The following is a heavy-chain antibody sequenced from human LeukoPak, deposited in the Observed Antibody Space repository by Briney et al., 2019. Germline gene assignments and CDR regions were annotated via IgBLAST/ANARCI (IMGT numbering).Heavy chain of an antibody. D-gene: IGHD3-10*01. CDR1: GGTFSSYA. J-gene: IGHJ3*02. Sequence: SMKVSCKASGGTFSSYAICWVRQAPGQGLEWMGRIIPILGIANYAQKFQGRVTITADKSTSTAYMELSSLRSEDTAVYYCARDHWGSARENDAFDIWGQGTMVTVSS. CDR3: ARDHWGSARENDAFDI. CDR2: IIPILGIA. V-gene: IGHV1-69*04.